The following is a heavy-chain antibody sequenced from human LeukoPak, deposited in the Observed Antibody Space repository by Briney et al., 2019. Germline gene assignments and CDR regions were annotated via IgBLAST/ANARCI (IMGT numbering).Heavy chain of an antibody. V-gene: IGHV3-33*01. CDR3: ARDRDIVVVPAAIGY. CDR1: GFTFSSYG. D-gene: IGHD2-2*01. J-gene: IGHJ4*02. Sequence: PGGSLRLSCAASGFTFSSYGMHWVRQAPGKGLEWVAVIWYDGSNKYYADSMKGRFTISRDNSKNTLYLQMNSLRAEDTAVYYCARDRDIVVVPAAIGYWGQGTLVTVSS. CDR2: IWYDGSNK.